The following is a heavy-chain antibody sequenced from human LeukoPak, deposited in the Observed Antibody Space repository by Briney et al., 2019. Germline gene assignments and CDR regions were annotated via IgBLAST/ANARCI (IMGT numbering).Heavy chain of an antibody. CDR2: IWYDGSNK. CDR1: GFTFSSYG. J-gene: IGHJ4*02. Sequence: GGSLRLSCAASGFTFSSYGMHWVRQAPGKGLEWVAVIWYDGSNKYYADSVKGRFTISRDNSKNTLYLQMNSLRAEDTAVYYYVSLAADIVGATVDDYWGQGTLVTISS. V-gene: IGHV3-33*01. D-gene: IGHD1-26*01. CDR3: VSLAADIVGATVDDY.